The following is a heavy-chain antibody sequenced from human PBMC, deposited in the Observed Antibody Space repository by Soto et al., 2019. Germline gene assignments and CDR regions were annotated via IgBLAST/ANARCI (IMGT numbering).Heavy chain of an antibody. D-gene: IGHD6-19*01. Sequence: GGSLRLSCAASGFTFSSYGMHWVRQAPGKGLEWVAVISYDGSNKYYADSVKGRFTISRDNSKNTLYLQMNSLRAEDTAVYYCAKVHGGYDSGWYDYYWGQGTLVTVSS. J-gene: IGHJ4*02. CDR3: AKVHGGYDSGWYDYY. V-gene: IGHV3-30*18. CDR2: ISYDGSNK. CDR1: GFTFSSYG.